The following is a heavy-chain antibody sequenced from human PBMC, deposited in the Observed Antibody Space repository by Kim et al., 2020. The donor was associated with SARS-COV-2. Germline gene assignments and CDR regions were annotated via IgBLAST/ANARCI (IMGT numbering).Heavy chain of an antibody. D-gene: IGHD1-26*01. CDR3: ARIRGSYYGVY. CDR2: A. V-gene: IGHV1-69*01. J-gene: IGHJ4*02. Sequence: ANYAQKVQGRVTMTADESTSTAYMELSSLGSEDTAVYYCARIRGSYYGVYWGQGTLVTVSS.